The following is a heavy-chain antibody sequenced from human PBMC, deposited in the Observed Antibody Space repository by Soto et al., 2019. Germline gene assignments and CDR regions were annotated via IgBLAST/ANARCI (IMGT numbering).Heavy chain of an antibody. J-gene: IGHJ6*02. D-gene: IGHD5-18*01. V-gene: IGHV5-51*01. CDR3: ARHRGYSYGYYYYYGMDV. CDR1: GYSFTSYW. CDR2: IYPGDSDT. Sequence: GESLKSSCKGSGYSFTSYWIGWVRQMPVKGLEWMGIIYPGDSDTRYSPSFQGQVTISADKSISTAYLQWSSLKASDTAMYYCARHRGYSYGYYYYYGMDVWGQGTTVTVSS.